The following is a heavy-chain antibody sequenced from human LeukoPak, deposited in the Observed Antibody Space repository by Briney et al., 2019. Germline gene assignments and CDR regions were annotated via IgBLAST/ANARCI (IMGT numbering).Heavy chain of an antibody. J-gene: IGHJ3*02. CDR2: INQDGSEK. D-gene: IGHD6-19*01. CDR3: ARDGRVAGLDGFDI. V-gene: IGHV3-7*05. Sequence: PGGSLRLSCAASGFTFSRCWMSWVRQAPGKGLEWVANINQDGSEKYYVDSVKGRFTISKDNAKNSLYLQMNSLRAEDTAVYYCARDGRVAGLDGFDIWGQGTMVTVSS. CDR1: GFTFSRCW.